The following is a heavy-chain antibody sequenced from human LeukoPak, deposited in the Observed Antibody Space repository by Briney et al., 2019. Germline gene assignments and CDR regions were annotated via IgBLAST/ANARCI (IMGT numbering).Heavy chain of an antibody. D-gene: IGHD3-10*01. CDR2: ISYDGSNK. Sequence: GGSLRLSCAASGFTFSSYAMHWVRQAPGKGLEWVAVISYDGSNKYYADSVKGRFTISRDNSKNTLYLQMNSLRAEDTAVYYCARDWGNYYGSGSYEGMDVWGQGTTVTVSS. CDR1: GFTFSSYA. J-gene: IGHJ6*02. CDR3: ARDWGNYYGSGSYEGMDV. V-gene: IGHV3-30-3*01.